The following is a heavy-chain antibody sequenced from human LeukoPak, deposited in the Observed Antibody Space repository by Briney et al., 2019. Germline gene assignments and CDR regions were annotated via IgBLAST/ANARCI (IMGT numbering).Heavy chain of an antibody. J-gene: IGHJ1*01. V-gene: IGHV3-7*03. CDR1: GFSFGTSW. CDR3: VKGGSNWSD. Sequence: PGGSLRLSCAASGFSFGTSWMTWVRQAPGKALEWVATIKPDGSTELYVEIEKGRFTISRDNGKNSLFLQMSGLRVEDTAVYHCVKGGSNWSDWGQGTLVTVSS. D-gene: IGHD3-3*01. CDR2: IKPDGSTE.